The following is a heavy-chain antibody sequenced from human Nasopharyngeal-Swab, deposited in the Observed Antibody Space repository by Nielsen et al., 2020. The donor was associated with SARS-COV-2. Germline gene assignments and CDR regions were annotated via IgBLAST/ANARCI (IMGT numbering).Heavy chain of an antibody. CDR3: ARHGGFCSSTNCYGGWFDP. Sequence: GESLKISCQGSGYTFGSYWIAWVRQMPGKGLEWMGMIYPSDSDTRYSPYFQGQVTMSVDKSINTAYLHWSSLKASDTAMYYCARHGGFCSSTNCYGGWFDPWGQGTQVIVSS. V-gene: IGHV5-51*01. CDR1: GYTFGSYW. J-gene: IGHJ5*02. D-gene: IGHD2-2*01. CDR2: IYPSDSDT.